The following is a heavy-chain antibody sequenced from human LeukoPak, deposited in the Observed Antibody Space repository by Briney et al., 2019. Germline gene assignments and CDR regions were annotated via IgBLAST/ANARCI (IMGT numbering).Heavy chain of an antibody. J-gene: IGHJ4*02. CDR2: IYSGGST. CDR3: ARWRTYDSSGYCFDY. CDR1: GFTVSSNY. V-gene: IGHV3-53*01. Sequence: PGGSLRLSCTASGFTVSSNYMSWVHQAPGKGLEWVSVIYSGGSTYYADSVKGRFTISSDNSKDTLYLQMNSLRAEDTAVYYCARWRTYDSSGYCFDYWGQGTLVTVSS. D-gene: IGHD3-22*01.